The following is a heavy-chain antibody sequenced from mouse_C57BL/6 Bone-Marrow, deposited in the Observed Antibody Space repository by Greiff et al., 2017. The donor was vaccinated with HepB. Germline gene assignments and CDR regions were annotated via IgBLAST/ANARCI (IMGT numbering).Heavy chain of an antibody. D-gene: IGHD1-1*01. V-gene: IGHV3-6*01. J-gene: IGHJ2*01. Sequence: DSGPGLVKPSQSLSLTCSVTGYSITSGYYWNWIRQFPGNKLEWMGYISYDGSNNYNPSLKNRISITRDTSKNQFFLKLNSVTTEDTATYYCARGYYGSRYYFDYWGQGTTLTVSS. CDR3: ARGYYGSRYYFDY. CDR1: GYSITSGYY. CDR2: ISYDGSN.